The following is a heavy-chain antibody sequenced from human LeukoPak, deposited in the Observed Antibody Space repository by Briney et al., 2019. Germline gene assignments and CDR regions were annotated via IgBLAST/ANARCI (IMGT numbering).Heavy chain of an antibody. J-gene: IGHJ4*02. Sequence: SETLSLTCTVSGGSISSYYWSWIRQPPGKGLEWIGYIYYSGSTNYNPSLKSRVTISVDTSKNQFSLKLSSVTAADTAVYYCARHGYGDPFDYWGQGTLVTVSS. CDR2: IYYSGST. CDR1: GGSISSYY. D-gene: IGHD4-17*01. CDR3: ARHGYGDPFDY. V-gene: IGHV4-59*08.